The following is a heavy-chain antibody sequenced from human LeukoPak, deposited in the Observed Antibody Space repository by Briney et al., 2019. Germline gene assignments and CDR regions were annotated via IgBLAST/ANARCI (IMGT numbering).Heavy chain of an antibody. CDR1: GYTFTGYY. Sequence: GASVKVSCKASGYTFTGYYMHWVRQAPGQGLEWMGWINPNSGGTNYAQKFQGRVTMTRDTSISTAYMELSSLRSEDTAVYYCARSFTYYYDSSGYYLIYWGQGTLVTVSS. CDR2: INPNSGGT. D-gene: IGHD3-22*01. V-gene: IGHV1-2*02. J-gene: IGHJ4*02. CDR3: ARSFTYYYDSSGYYLIY.